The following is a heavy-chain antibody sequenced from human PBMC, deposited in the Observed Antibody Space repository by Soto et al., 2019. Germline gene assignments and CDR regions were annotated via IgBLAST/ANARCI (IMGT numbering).Heavy chain of an antibody. V-gene: IGHV3-21*01. J-gene: IGHJ4*02. Sequence: EVQLVESGGGLVKPGGSLRLSCAASGFTFSSYSMNWVRQAPGKGLEWVSSISSSSSYIYYADSVKGRFTISRDNAKNSLYLQMNSLRAEDTAVYYCARGLDIVVVVAPEYYFDYWGQGTLVTVSS. CDR1: GFTFSSYS. CDR3: ARGLDIVVVVAPEYYFDY. CDR2: ISSSSSYI. D-gene: IGHD2-15*01.